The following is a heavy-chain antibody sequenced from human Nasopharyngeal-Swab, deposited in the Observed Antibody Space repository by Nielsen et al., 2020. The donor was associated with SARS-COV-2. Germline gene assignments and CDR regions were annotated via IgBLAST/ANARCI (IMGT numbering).Heavy chain of an antibody. V-gene: IGHV4-30-4*08. CDR2: IYYSGST. CDR3: ARGGYSSGWVVY. D-gene: IGHD6-19*01. J-gene: IGHJ4*02. CDR1: GGSISSVAYY. Sequence: SETLSLTCTLSGGSISSVAYYWSWILQHPGKGLEWIGYIYYSGSTYYNPSLKSRVTIPVHTSKNQFSLKLSSVTAADTAVYYCARGGYSSGWVVYWGQGTLVTVSS.